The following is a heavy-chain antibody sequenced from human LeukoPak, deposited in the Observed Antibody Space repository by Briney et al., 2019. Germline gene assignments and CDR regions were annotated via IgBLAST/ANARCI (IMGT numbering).Heavy chain of an antibody. J-gene: IGHJ4*02. Sequence: PGGSLRLSCAASGFTFSSYSMNWVRQAPGKGLEWVSAISVGGGTYYADSVKGRFTISRDNSKNTLYLQMNSLRAEDTAVYYCAKARGYSGPIDYWGQGTLVTVSS. CDR3: AKARGYSGPIDY. D-gene: IGHD5-12*01. V-gene: IGHV3-NL1*01. CDR1: GFTFSSYS. CDR2: ISVGGGT.